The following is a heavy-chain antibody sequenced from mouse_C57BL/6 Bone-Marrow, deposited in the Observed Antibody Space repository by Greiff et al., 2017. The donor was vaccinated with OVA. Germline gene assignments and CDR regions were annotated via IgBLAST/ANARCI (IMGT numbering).Heavy chain of an antibody. CDR1: GYTFTSYW. J-gene: IGHJ3*01. D-gene: IGHD3-1*01. Sequence: QVQLQQPGAELVRPGSSVKLSCKASGYTFTSYWMHWVKQRPIQGLEWIGNIDPSDSEPHYNQKFKDKATLTVDKSSSTAYMQLSSLTSEDSAVYYCARSGTGFAYWGQGTLVTVSA. CDR3: ARSGTGFAY. V-gene: IGHV1-52*01. CDR2: IDPSDSEP.